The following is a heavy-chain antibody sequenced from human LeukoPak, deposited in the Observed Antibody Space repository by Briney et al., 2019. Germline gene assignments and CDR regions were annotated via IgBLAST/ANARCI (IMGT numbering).Heavy chain of an antibody. V-gene: IGHV4-39*01. D-gene: IGHD2-2*01. CDR2: IYYSGST. J-gene: IGHJ3*02. CDR1: GGSISSSSYY. CDR3: ARVGTSYYGGGAFDI. Sequence: PSETLSLTCTVSGGSISSSSYYWGWLRQPPGKGLEWIGSIYYSGSTYYNPSLKSRVTISVDTSKNQFSLKLSSVTAADTAVYYCARVGTSYYGGGAFDIWGQGTMVTVSS.